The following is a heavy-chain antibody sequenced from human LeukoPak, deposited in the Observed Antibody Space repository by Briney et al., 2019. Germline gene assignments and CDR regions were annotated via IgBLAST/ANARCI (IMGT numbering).Heavy chain of an antibody. V-gene: IGHV4-34*01. CDR3: ARVLYDSSGYYYDYYYYYYMDV. CDR2: INHSGST. D-gene: IGHD3-22*01. CDR1: GGPFSGYY. Sequence: SETLSLTCAVYGGPFSGYYWSWIRQPPGKGLEWIGEINHSGSTNYNPSLKSRVTISVDTSKNQFSLKLSSVTAADTAVYYCARVLYDSSGYYYDYYYYYYMDVWGKGTTVTVSS. J-gene: IGHJ6*03.